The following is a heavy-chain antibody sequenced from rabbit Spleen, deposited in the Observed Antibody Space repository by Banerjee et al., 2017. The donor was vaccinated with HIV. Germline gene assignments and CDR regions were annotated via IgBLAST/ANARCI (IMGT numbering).Heavy chain of an antibody. D-gene: IGHD1-1*01. J-gene: IGHJ4*01. CDR2: FDPVFGST. Sequence: QLKESGGGLVQPGGSLKVSCIASGFDFSSYYMSWVRQAPGKGLEWIGYFDPVFGSTYYASWVNGQFTISSHNAQNTLYLQMNSLTAADTATYFCAREDVGGSINLWGPGTLVTVS. CDR3: AREDVGGSINL. CDR1: GFDFSSYY. V-gene: IGHV1S7*01.